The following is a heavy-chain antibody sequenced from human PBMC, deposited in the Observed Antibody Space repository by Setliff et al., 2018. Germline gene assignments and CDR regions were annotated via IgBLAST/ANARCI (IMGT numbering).Heavy chain of an antibody. D-gene: IGHD4-17*01. CDR1: GGSISSGGYC. J-gene: IGHJ3*02. CDR2: IYYSGST. CDR3: ARDPLTTNRRRAFDI. V-gene: IGHV4-31*03. Sequence: SETLSLTCTVSGGSISSGGYCWSWIRQHPGKSLEWIGYIYYSGSTYYNPSLKSRVTISVDTSKNQFSLKLSSVTAADTAVYYCARDPLTTNRRRAFDIWGQGTMVTVSS.